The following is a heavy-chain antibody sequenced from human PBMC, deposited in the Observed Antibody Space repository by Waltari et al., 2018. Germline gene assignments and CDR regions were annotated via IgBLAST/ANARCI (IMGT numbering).Heavy chain of an antibody. CDR3: ARGDRVRGDY. Sequence: QVQLVQSGAEVRKPGAYVKFSCKASGYTFTSYGISWVRQAPGKGLEWMGWICAYNGNTNYAQKLQGIVTMTTDSSTSTAYMVLRILGSDDTAVYYCARGDRVRGDYWGQGTLVTVSS. V-gene: IGHV1-18*01. D-gene: IGHD3-10*01. J-gene: IGHJ4*01. CDR1: GYTFTSYG. CDR2: ICAYNGNT.